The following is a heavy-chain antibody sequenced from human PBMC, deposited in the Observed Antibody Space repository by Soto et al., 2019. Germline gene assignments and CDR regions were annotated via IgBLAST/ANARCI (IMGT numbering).Heavy chain of an antibody. CDR3: ARGRRTIFGVVITRTNWYFDL. D-gene: IGHD3-3*01. CDR1: GGSFSGYY. V-gene: IGHV4-34*01. CDR2: INHSGST. Sequence: QVQLQQWGAGLLKPSETLSLTCAVYGGSFSGYYWSWIRQPPGKGLEWIGEINHSGSTNYNPSLKSRVTISVDTSKNQFSLKLSSVTAADTAVYYCARGRRTIFGVVITRTNWYFDLWGRGTLVTVSS. J-gene: IGHJ2*01.